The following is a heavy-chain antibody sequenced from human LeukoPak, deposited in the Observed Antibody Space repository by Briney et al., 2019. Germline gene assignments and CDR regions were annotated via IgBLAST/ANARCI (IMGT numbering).Heavy chain of an antibody. J-gene: IGHJ4*02. CDR2: ISDDGGAT. D-gene: IGHD2-15*01. V-gene: IGHV3-23*01. CDR1: GFTFSNYA. CDR3: AKRYCTGGSCCPDY. Sequence: PGGSLRLSCVASGFTFSNYAMSWVRQAPGKGLEWVSAISDDGGATYHADSVKGRFTISRDNPKNTLYLQMNNLRAEDTAVYYCAKRYCTGGSCCPDYWGQGTLVTVSS.